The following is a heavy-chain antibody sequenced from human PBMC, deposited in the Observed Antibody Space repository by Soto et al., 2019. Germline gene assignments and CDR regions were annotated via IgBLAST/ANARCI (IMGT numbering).Heavy chain of an antibody. CDR3: ARLRIATNNYKWFDL. V-gene: IGHV4-31*03. D-gene: IGHD2-21*01. CDR2: IYVTGAV. CDR1: GASLNSSDYY. Sequence: SETLSLTCSVSGASLNSSDYYWTWIRQTPGKGLEWIGNIYVTGAVDYNPSLRDRITISQDTSERQFSLNLRLVTAADTAVYYCARLRIATNNYKWFDLWGQGTLVTVS. J-gene: IGHJ5*02.